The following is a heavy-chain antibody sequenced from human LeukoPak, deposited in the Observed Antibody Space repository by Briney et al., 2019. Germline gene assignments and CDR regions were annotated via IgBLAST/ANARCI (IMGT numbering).Heavy chain of an antibody. CDR2: ISSSSSTI. CDR1: GFTFSSYS. CDR3: ARVGRGYSFNVYCFDY. J-gene: IGHJ4*02. V-gene: IGHV3-48*01. D-gene: IGHD5-18*01. Sequence: GGSLRLSSAASGFTFSSYSMNWVRQAPGKGLEWVSYISSSSSTIYYTDSVKGRFTISRDNAKNSLYLQMNSLRAEDTAVYYCARVGRGYSFNVYCFDYWGQGTLVTVSS.